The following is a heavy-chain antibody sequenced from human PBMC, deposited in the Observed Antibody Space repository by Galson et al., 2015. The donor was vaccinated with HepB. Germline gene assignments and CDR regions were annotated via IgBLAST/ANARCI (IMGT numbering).Heavy chain of an antibody. D-gene: IGHD3-10*01. CDR2: INPDNGNT. Sequence: SVKVSCKASGYTFNTYGITHVRQAPGQGLEWVGWINPDNGNTKYAQKLQGRVTMTTDTSTSTAYMELRSLRSDDTAVYYCARGPWFGELTGILVLQHWGQGTLVTVSS. CDR1: GYTFNTYG. CDR3: ARGPWFGELTGILVLQH. J-gene: IGHJ1*01. V-gene: IGHV1-18*04.